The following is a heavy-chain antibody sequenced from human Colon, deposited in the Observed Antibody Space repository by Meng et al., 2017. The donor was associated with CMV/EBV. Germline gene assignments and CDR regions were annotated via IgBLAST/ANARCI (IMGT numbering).Heavy chain of an antibody. CDR3: AREMYPPLYSAELVNWFDP. CDR1: GFTLSSYA. V-gene: IGHV3-30-3*01. D-gene: IGHD2-2*02. J-gene: IGHJ5*02. CDR2: ISYDGSNK. Sequence: GGSLRLSCAASGFTLSSYAMHWVRQAPGKGLEWVAVISYDGSNKYYADSVKGRFTISRDNSKNTLYLQMNRLRAEDPAVYYCAREMYPPLYSAELVNWFDPWGQGTLVTVSS.